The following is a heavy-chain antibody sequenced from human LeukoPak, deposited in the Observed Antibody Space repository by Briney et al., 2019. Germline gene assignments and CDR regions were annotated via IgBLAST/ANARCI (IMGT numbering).Heavy chain of an antibody. J-gene: IGHJ4*02. Sequence: SETLSLTCTVSGGSISSGDYYWSWIRQSPEKGLEWIGCIYSNGGTFYNPSLKSRVSMSVDTSKNQSSLKLSSVTAADTAVYYCARGQTYYYDSSTYVDYWGRGTLVAVSS. CDR1: GGSISSGDYY. V-gene: IGHV4-30-4*01. CDR2: IYSNGGT. CDR3: ARGQTYYYDSSTYVDY. D-gene: IGHD3-22*01.